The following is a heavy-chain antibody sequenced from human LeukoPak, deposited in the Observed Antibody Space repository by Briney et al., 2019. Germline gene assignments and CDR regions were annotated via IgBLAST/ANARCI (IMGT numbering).Heavy chain of an antibody. V-gene: IGHV4-59*12. CDR3: ATGLAVAAPRDAFDI. CDR2: IYYSGST. CDR1: GASISSYY. Sequence: PSETLSLTCTVSGASISSYYWSWIRQPPGKGLEWIGYIYYSGSTNYNPSLKSRVTMSVDTSKNQFSLKLSSVTAADTAVYYCATGLAVAAPRDAFDIWGQGTMVTVSS. D-gene: IGHD6-19*01. J-gene: IGHJ3*02.